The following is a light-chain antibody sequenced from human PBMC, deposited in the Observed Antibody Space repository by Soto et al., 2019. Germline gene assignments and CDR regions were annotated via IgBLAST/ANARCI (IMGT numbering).Light chain of an antibody. CDR1: QSVSSSY. Sequence: IGVSQSAGALSLSPGERATLSCRASQSVSSSYLAWYQQKPGQAPRLLIYGASSRATGIPDRFSGSGSGTDFTLTISRLEPEDFAVYYCQQYGSSPLWTFGQGTKVDI. CDR3: QQYGSSPLWT. V-gene: IGKV3-20*01. J-gene: IGKJ1*01. CDR2: GAS.